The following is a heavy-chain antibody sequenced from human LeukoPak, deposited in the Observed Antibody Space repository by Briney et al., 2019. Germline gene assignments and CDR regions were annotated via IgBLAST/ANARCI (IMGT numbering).Heavy chain of an antibody. Sequence: PSETLSLTCTVSGGSISSYYWSWVRQPPGKGLEWIGYIYYSGSTNYNPSLKSRVTISVDTSKNQLSLKLSSVTAADTAVYYCARSYYDSSGYHFDYWGQGTLVTVSS. CDR2: IYYSGST. D-gene: IGHD3-22*01. V-gene: IGHV4-59*08. CDR1: GGSISSYY. CDR3: ARSYYDSSGYHFDY. J-gene: IGHJ4*02.